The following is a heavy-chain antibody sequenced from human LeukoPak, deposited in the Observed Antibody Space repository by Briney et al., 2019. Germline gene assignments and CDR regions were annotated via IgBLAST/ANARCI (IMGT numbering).Heavy chain of an antibody. CDR1: GYTFTGYY. J-gene: IGHJ4*02. CDR2: INPNSGGT. D-gene: IGHD6-19*01. V-gene: IGHV1-2*02. CDR3: ARDLAFLHSSGWYPG. Sequence: GASAKVSCKASGYTFTGYYMHWVRQAPGQGLEWMGWINPNSGGTNYAQKFQGRVTMTRDTSISTAYMELSRLRSDDTAVYYCARDLAFLHSSGWYPGWGQGTLVTVSS.